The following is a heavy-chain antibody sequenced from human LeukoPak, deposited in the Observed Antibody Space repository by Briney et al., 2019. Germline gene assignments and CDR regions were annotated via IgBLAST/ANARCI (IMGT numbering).Heavy chain of an antibody. CDR2: ITGIGGNT. V-gene: IGHV3-23*01. CDR3: AKWGDYDVLTGYYVSDY. D-gene: IGHD3-9*01. J-gene: IGHJ4*02. Sequence: PGASLRLSCAASGFTFSKYAMSGVGQAPGKGLEWVSAITGIGGNTYYADSVKGRFTISSDNSKNTVFLQMNSLRPEATAVYYCAKWGDYDVLTGYYVSDYWGQGTLVTVSS. CDR1: GFTFSKYA.